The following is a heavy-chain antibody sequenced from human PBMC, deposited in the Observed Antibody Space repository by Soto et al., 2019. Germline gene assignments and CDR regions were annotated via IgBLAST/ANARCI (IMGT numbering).Heavy chain of an antibody. CDR3: AIDVCFQQQIFVFAS. CDR1: GGTFNNFA. V-gene: IGHV1-69*13. D-gene: IGHD6-13*01. J-gene: IGHJ4*02. Sequence: SVKVSCKAFGGTFNNFAFSWVRQAPGQGLEWMGGIIPIFDTANYAQSFQGRVTITADESTSTVYMELSSLRSGDTAIYYCAIDVCFQQQIFVFASWGQGTLVTVSS. CDR2: IIPIFDTA.